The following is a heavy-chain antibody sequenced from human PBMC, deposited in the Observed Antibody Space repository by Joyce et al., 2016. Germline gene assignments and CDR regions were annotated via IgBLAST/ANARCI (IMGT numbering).Heavy chain of an antibody. CDR3: ARALGWDSNSCHDY. CDR1: GFTFSNYG. J-gene: IGHJ4*02. D-gene: IGHD6-13*01. Sequence: QVQLVESGGGVVQPGRSLRLSCAASGFTFSNYGMNWVSQAPGKGLEWVAVISYDGSNKYYGDSVKGRFTISRDNSKNTLYLQMNSLRPEDTAVYYCARALGWDSNSCHDYWGQGTLVTVSS. V-gene: IGHV3-30*03. CDR2: ISYDGSNK.